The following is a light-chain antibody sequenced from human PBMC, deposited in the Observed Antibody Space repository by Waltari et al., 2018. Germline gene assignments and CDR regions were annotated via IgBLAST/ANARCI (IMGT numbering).Light chain of an antibody. CDR2: ASD. CDR3: ATWDDSLGGFYV. V-gene: IGLV1-47*01. Sequence: QSVLTQSSPTSGPPGQRVSISCSGTSSTIGSNSVYWYQHLPGAAPKLLIYASDQRPSGVPDRFSGSKSGTSASLAISGLRSEDEADYYCATWDDSLGGFYVFGTGTKVTVL. J-gene: IGLJ1*01. CDR1: SSTIGSNS.